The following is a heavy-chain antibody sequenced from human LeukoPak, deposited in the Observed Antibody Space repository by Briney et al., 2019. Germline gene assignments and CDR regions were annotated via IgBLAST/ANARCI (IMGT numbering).Heavy chain of an antibody. V-gene: IGHV3-21*01. CDR3: ARDQGGVGY. CDR2: ISSSRSYI. Sequence: TGGSLRLSCAASGFTFSSYSMNWVRQAPGKGVEWVSYISSSRSYIHYADSVKGRFTISRDNAKNSLYQQMNSLRAEDTAVYYCARDQGGVGYWGQGTLVSVSS. CDR1: GFTFSSYS. D-gene: IGHD3-16*01. J-gene: IGHJ4*02.